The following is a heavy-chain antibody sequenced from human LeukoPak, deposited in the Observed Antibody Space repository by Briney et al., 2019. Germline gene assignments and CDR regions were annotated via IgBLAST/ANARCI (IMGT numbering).Heavy chain of an antibody. V-gene: IGHV3-21*01. J-gene: IGHJ4*02. Sequence: GGSLRLSCAASGFTFSSYGMSWVRQAPGKGLEWVSSISSSSSYIYYADSVKGRFTMSRDNAKNSLYLQMNSLRAEDTAVYYCVSQYSSSVDYWGQGTLVTVSS. CDR3: VSQYSSSVDY. CDR2: ISSSSSYI. D-gene: IGHD6-6*01. CDR1: GFTFSSYG.